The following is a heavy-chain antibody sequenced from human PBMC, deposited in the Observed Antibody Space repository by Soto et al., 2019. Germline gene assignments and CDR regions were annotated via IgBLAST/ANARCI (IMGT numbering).Heavy chain of an antibody. CDR3: ARDRGGYERIDY. J-gene: IGHJ4*02. Sequence: QVQLQESGPGLVKPSQTLSLTCTVSGGSISSDDSYWSWIRQPPGKGLEWIGYIYYSGSTYYNPSLKSRVTISVDTSKNQFSLKLNPVTAADTAVYYFARDRGGYERIDYWGQGTLVTVSS. D-gene: IGHD5-12*01. CDR2: IYYSGST. V-gene: IGHV4-30-4*01. CDR1: GGSISSDDSY.